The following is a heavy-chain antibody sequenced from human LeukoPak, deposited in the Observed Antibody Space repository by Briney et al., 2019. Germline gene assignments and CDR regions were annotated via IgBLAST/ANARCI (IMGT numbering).Heavy chain of an antibody. V-gene: IGHV3-30*18. Sequence: TGGSLRLSCAASGFTFSSYGMHWVRQAPGKGLEWVAVISYDGGNKYYADSVKGRFTLSRDNSHNTLYPQMNSLRVEDTALYYCAKDRDIAAAAYYFDFWGQGTLVTVSS. J-gene: IGHJ4*02. D-gene: IGHD6-13*01. CDR3: AKDRDIAAAAYYFDF. CDR1: GFTFSSYG. CDR2: ISYDGGNK.